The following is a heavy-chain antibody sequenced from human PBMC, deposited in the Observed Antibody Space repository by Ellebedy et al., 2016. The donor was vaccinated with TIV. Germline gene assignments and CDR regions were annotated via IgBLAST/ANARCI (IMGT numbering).Heavy chain of an antibody. CDR1: EFTFSTYG. V-gene: IGHV3-23*01. D-gene: IGHD3-10*01. CDR3: AQDFGSHS. J-gene: IGHJ4*02. CDR2: IGGNAVYT. Sequence: GESLKISXAASEFTFSTYGMTWVRQAPGEGLEWVSTIGGNAVYTSYAASVKGRFTISRDNSKNTLYLEINTLRVEDTAVYYCAQDFGSHSWGQGTLVTVSS.